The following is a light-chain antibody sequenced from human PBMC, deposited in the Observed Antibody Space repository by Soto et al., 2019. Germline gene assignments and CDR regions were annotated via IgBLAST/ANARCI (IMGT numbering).Light chain of an antibody. CDR2: GAA. CDR3: QQYNNWQLT. V-gene: IGKV3-15*01. J-gene: IGKJ3*01. Sequence: EIGMKQSPATLSLSPGERATLSCRASQSVICNLAWYQQKPGQAPRLLISGAATRATGIPARFSGSGSGTEFTLTISSLQSEDFAVYYCQQYNNWQLTFGPGGKVDV. CDR1: QSVICN.